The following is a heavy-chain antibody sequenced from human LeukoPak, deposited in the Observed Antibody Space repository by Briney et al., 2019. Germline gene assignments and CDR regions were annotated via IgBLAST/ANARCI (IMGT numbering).Heavy chain of an antibody. Sequence: PSETLSLTCAVYGGSFSGYYWSWIRQPPGKGLEWIGEINHSGSTNYNPSLKSRVTISVDTSKNQFSLKLSSVTAADTAVYYCARGHCSSTSCPAFDYWGQGTLVTVSS. CDR1: GGSFSGYY. CDR3: ARGHCSSTSCPAFDY. D-gene: IGHD2-2*01. J-gene: IGHJ4*02. CDR2: INHSGST. V-gene: IGHV4-34*01.